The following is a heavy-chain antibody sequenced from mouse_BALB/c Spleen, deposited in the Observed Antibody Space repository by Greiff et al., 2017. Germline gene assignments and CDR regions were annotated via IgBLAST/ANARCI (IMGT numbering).Heavy chain of an antibody. V-gene: IGHV1-54*01. J-gene: IGHJ4*01. CDR3: ARGSTMITDYYAMDY. Sequence: QVQLKQSGAELVRPGTSVKVSCKASGYAFTNYLIEWVKQRPGQGLEWIGVINPGSGGTNYNEKFKGKATLTADKSSSTAYMQLSSLTSDDSAVYFCARGSTMITDYYAMDYWGQGTSVTVSS. CDR2: INPGSGGT. D-gene: IGHD2-4*01. CDR1: GYAFTNYL.